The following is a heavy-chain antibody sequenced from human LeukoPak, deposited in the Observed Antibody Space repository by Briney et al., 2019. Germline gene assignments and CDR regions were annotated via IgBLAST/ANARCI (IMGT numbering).Heavy chain of an antibody. CDR1: GFTVTGNY. J-gene: IGHJ4*02. CDR3: ASKLTSGY. CDR2: IYSGGTT. D-gene: IGHD4-17*01. V-gene: IGHV3-66*01. Sequence: GSLRLSCVVSGFTVTGNYMSWVRQAPGKGLEWVSVIYSGGTTNYADSVKGRFTVYRDNSKNTLHLQMNTLRAEDTAVYYCASKLTSGYWGQGTLVTVSS.